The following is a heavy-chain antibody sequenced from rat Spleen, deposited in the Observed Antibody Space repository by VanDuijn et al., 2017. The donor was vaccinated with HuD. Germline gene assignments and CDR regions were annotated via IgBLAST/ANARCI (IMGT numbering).Heavy chain of an antibody. Sequence: EVQLVESGGGLVQPGRSLKLSCAASGFTFSNYDMAWVRQAPTKGLEWVASISYEGSGTYYGDSVKGRFTISRDNAKTTLYLQMNSLRSEDTATYYCARLSAEFAYWGQGTLVTVSS. V-gene: IGHV5-22*01. CDR1: GFTFSNYD. J-gene: IGHJ3*01. CDR3: ARLSAEFAY. CDR2: ISYEGSGT.